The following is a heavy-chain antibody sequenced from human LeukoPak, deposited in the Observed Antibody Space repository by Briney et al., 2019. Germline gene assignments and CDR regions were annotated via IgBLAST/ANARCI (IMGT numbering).Heavy chain of an antibody. CDR2: INSDGTST. CDR1: GFTFSNYW. D-gene: IGHD2-15*01. CDR3: AKPVADTRNAFDV. Sequence: GGSLRLSCAASGFTFSNYWKHWVRQAPGEGLVWVSRINSDGTSTNYADAVKGRFTSSRDNAKNTLYLQMNSLRAEDTAVYYGAKPVADTRNAFDVWGHGTLVTVSS. V-gene: IGHV3-74*01. J-gene: IGHJ3*01.